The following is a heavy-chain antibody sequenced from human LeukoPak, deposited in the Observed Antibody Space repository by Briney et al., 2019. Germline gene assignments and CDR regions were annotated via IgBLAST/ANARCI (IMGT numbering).Heavy chain of an antibody. CDR2: IKQDGSEK. J-gene: IGHJ3*02. CDR3: ARTAGYSSIVFDI. Sequence: GGSLRLSCAASGFTFSNYWMSWVRQAPGRGLEWVANIKQDGSEKYYVDSVKGRSTISRDNARNSLHLQMNSLRAEDTAVYNCARTAGYSSIVFDIWGQGTMVTVSS. D-gene: IGHD2-2*01. V-gene: IGHV3-7*02. CDR1: GFTFSNYW.